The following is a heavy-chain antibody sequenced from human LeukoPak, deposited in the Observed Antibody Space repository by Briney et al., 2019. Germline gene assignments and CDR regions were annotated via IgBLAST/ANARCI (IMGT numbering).Heavy chain of an antibody. CDR2: INRSGST. V-gene: IGHV4-34*01. Sequence: SETLSLTCAVYGGSFSGYYWSWIRQPPGKGLEWIGEINRSGSTNYSPSLKSRVTISVDTSKNQFSLRLSSVTAADTAVYYCARPRRIAAHTYFDYWGQGTLVTVSS. CDR1: GGSFSGYY. D-gene: IGHD6-6*01. CDR3: ARPRRIAAHTYFDY. J-gene: IGHJ4*02.